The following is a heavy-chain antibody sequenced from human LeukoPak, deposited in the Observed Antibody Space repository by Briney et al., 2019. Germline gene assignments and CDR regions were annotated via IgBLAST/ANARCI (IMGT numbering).Heavy chain of an antibody. CDR3: ARQRFTMRAYAGNWFDP. CDR2: IYPGDSDT. J-gene: IGHJ5*02. CDR1: GYSFTSYW. Sequence: GESLKISCKGSGYSFTSYWIGWVRQLPGKGLEWMGIIYPGDSDTRYSPSFQGRVTISADKSISTAYLQWSSLKASDTAMYYCARQRFTMRAYAGNWFDPWGQGTLVTVSS. D-gene: IGHD3-10*01. V-gene: IGHV5-51*01.